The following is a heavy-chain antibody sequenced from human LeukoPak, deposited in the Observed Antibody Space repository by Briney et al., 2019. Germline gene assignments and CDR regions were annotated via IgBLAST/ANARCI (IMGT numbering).Heavy chain of an antibody. J-gene: IGHJ4*02. Sequence: GGSLRLSCAASGFTFSSYAMSWVRQAPGKGLEWVSSISSSSSYIYYADSVKGRFTISRDNAKNSLYLQMNSLRAEDTAVYYCARTEDYDFWSGYLYWGQGTLVTVSS. CDR3: ARTEDYDFWSGYLY. V-gene: IGHV3-21*01. CDR1: GFTFSSYA. CDR2: ISSSSSYI. D-gene: IGHD3-3*01.